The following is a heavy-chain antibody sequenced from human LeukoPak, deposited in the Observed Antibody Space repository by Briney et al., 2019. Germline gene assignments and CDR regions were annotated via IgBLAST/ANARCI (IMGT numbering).Heavy chain of an antibody. V-gene: IGHV3-53*01. CDR3: ARNSLAVAAFHL. CDR1: GFTVSSNC. CDR2: IYSGGST. D-gene: IGHD6-19*01. Sequence: GGSLTLSCSACGFTVSSNCVSWLRQARGKGLEGVSCIYSGGSTYYSHSVRARFTISRHNSKNTLYLQMNSLRAEDTAVYYCARNSLAVAAFHLWGQGTMVPVPS. J-gene: IGHJ3*01.